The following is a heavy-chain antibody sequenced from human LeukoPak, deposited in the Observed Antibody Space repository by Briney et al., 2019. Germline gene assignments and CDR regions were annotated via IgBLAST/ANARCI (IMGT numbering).Heavy chain of an antibody. CDR3: ARGHVYYDILTGYRSYAFDI. V-gene: IGHV3-7*01. D-gene: IGHD3-9*01. CDR1: GFTFSSYW. Sequence: QAGGSLRLSCAASGFTFSSYWISWVRQAPGKGLEWVANIKQDGSEKYYVDSVKGRFTISRDNAKNSLYLQMNSLRAEDTAVYYCARGHVYYDILTGYRSYAFDIWGQGTMVTVSS. J-gene: IGHJ3*02. CDR2: IKQDGSEK.